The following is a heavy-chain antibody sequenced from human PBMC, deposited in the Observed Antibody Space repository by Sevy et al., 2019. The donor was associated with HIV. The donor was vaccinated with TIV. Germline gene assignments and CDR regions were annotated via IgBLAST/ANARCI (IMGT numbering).Heavy chain of an antibody. CDR3: AREGCTKPHYY. V-gene: IGHV3-23*01. CDR1: GFTFSKYS. D-gene: IGHD2-8*01. Sequence: GGSLRLSCAASGFTFSKYSMSWVRQPPGKGLEWISTLSFGCGEINYADSVKGRFTISRDNSKSSVYLQMNNLRPEDKAVYYRAREGCTKPHYYWGQGTLVTVSS. J-gene: IGHJ4*02. CDR2: LSFGCGEI.